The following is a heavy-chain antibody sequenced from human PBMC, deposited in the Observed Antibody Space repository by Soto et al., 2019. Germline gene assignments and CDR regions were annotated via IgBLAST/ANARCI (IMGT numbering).Heavy chain of an antibody. CDR1: GGSFSGYY. Sequence: SETLSLTCAVYGGSFSGYYWSWIRQPPGTGLEWIGEINHSGITNYNPSLKSRVTISVDTSKNQFSLRLSSVTAADTAVYYCAELLEAFDRGGQGTMVTVSS. V-gene: IGHV4-34*01. J-gene: IGHJ3*02. D-gene: IGHD1-26*01. CDR2: INHSGIT. CDR3: AELLEAFDR.